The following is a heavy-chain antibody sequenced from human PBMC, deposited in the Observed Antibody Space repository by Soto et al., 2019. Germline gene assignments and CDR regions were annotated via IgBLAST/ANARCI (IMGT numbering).Heavy chain of an antibody. CDR2: INSDGSST. CDR3: ARDQSLYDFWSGYTDQDAFDI. Sequence: GGSLRLSCAASGFTFSSYWMHWVRQAPGKGLVWVSRINSDGSSTSYADSVKGRFTISRDNAKNTLYLQMNSLRAEDTAVYYCARDQSLYDFWSGYTDQDAFDIWGQGTMVTVS. J-gene: IGHJ3*02. V-gene: IGHV3-74*01. D-gene: IGHD3-3*01. CDR1: GFTFSSYW.